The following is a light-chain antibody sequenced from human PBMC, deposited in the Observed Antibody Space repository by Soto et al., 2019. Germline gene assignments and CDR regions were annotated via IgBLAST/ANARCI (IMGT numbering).Light chain of an antibody. J-gene: IGKJ1*01. CDR1: QSVSSY. CDR2: DAS. V-gene: IGKV3-11*01. Sequence: IVLTQSPATLSLSPWERATLSCRASQSVSSYLAWYQQKPGQAPRLLIYDASNRATGIPARFSGSGSGTDLTLTISSLEPEDFAVYYCQQYRNWPRTFGQGTKVDIK. CDR3: QQYRNWPRT.